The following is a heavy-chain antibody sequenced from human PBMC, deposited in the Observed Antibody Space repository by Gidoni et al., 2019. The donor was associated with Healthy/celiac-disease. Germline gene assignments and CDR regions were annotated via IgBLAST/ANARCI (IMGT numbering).Heavy chain of an antibody. V-gene: IGHV4-4*02. J-gene: IGHJ5*02. D-gene: IGHD6-19*01. CDR1: GGSIRSSNW. Sequence: QVQLQESGPGLVKPSGTLSLTCAVSGGSIRSSNWWSWVRQPPGKGLEWIGEIYHRGSTNYNPSLKSRVTISVDKSKNQFSLKLSSVTAADTAVYYCARSPGYSSGWRIGGDWFDPWGQGTLVTVSS. CDR3: ARSPGYSSGWRIGGDWFDP. CDR2: IYHRGST.